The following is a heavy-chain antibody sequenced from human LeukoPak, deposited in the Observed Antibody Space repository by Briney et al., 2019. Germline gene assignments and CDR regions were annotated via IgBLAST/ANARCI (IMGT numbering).Heavy chain of an antibody. CDR3: ARRLYGDENWFDP. CDR1: GGSISSSSYY. D-gene: IGHD4-17*01. Sequence: SETLSLTCTVSGGSISSSSYYWGWIRQPPGKGLEWLGSIYYSGSTYYNPSLKSRVTISVDTSKNQFSLKLSSVTAADTAVYYCARRLYGDENWFDPWGQGTLVTVSS. V-gene: IGHV4-39*01. CDR2: IYYSGST. J-gene: IGHJ5*02.